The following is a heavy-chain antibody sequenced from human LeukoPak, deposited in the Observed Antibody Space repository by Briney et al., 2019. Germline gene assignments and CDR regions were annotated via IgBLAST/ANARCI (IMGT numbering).Heavy chain of an antibody. CDR2: IKLGGSEI. Sequence: GGSLRLSCAASGFTFASHWMNWVRQAPGRGLEWVANIKLGGSEIYYVDSVKGRFTTSRDDAKNSLYLQMESLRDEDTAIYYCVRDRGDYWGQGTLVTVSS. J-gene: IGHJ4*02. CDR1: GFTFASHW. CDR3: VRDRGDY. V-gene: IGHV3-7*01.